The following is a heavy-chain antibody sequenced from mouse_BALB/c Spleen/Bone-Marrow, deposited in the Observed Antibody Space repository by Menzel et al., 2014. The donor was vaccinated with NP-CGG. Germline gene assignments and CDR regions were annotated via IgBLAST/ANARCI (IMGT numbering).Heavy chain of an antibody. CDR3: VRFHYYFDY. J-gene: IGHJ2*01. Sequence: QVQLQQSGAELMKPGASVKISCKATGYTFSRYCIEWVKQRPGHGLEWIGEILPGNGDTNYNENFKGKATFTADTSSNTAYIQLSSLTSEDSAVYYCVRFHYYFDYWGQGTTLTVSS. CDR1: GYTFSRYC. CDR2: ILPGNGDT. V-gene: IGHV1-9*01.